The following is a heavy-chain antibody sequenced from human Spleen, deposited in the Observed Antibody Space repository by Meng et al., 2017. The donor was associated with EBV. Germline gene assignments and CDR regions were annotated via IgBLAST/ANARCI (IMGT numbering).Heavy chain of an antibody. CDR1: GESFSVYY. D-gene: IGHD2-21*01. V-gene: IGHV4-34*02. Sequence: GRLQQWGAGLLKPSETLSLTCGVYGESFSVYYWSWIRQSPGKGLEWIGEINHSGDTRYNPSLESQVTISVATSKNQVSLKLKSVTAADTAMYYCARGPEIVVVIFPTNWFDPWGQGTLVTVSS. CDR3: ARGPEIVVVIFPTNWFDP. J-gene: IGHJ5*02. CDR2: INHSGDT.